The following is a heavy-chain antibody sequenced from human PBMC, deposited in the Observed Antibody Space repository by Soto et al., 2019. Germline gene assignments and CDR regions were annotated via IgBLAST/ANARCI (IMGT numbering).Heavy chain of an antibody. V-gene: IGHV1-69*02. Sequence: QVQLVQSGAEVKKPGSSVKVSCKASGGTFSSYTISWVRQAPGQGLEWMGRIIPILGIANYAQKFQGRVTITADKSTSTAFMELSSLRSEDTAVYYCARGPLDRAYYYYYMDVWGKGTTVTVPS. J-gene: IGHJ6*03. CDR3: ARGPLDRAYYYYYMDV. CDR2: IIPILGIA. CDR1: GGTFSSYT. D-gene: IGHD2-2*03.